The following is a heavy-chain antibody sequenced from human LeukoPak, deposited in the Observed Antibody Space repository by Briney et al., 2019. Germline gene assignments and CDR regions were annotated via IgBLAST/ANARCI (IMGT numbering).Heavy chain of an antibody. Sequence: SETLSLTCTVSGCSISSYYWSWIRQPPGKGLEWIGYIYYSGSTNYNPSLKSRVTISVDTSKNQFSLELSSVTAADTAVYYCASDIAAAGVFTFDYWGQGTLVTVSS. D-gene: IGHD6-13*01. J-gene: IGHJ4*02. CDR1: GCSISSYY. CDR2: IYYSGST. CDR3: ASDIAAAGVFTFDY. V-gene: IGHV4-59*01.